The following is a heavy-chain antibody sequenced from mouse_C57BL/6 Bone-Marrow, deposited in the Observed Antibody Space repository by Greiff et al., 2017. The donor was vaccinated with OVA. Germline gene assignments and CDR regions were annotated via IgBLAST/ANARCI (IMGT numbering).Heavy chain of an antibody. J-gene: IGHJ4*01. CDR3: ARRGLLTPYYYAMDY. CDR1: GYTFTSYT. V-gene: IGHV1-4*01. D-gene: IGHD3-1*01. Sequence: QVHVKQSGAELARPGASVKMSCKASGYTFTSYTMHWVKQRPGQGLEWIGYINPSSGYTKYNQKFKDKATLTADKSSSTAYMQLSSLTSEDSAVYYCARRGLLTPYYYAMDYWGQGTSVTVSS. CDR2: INPSSGYT.